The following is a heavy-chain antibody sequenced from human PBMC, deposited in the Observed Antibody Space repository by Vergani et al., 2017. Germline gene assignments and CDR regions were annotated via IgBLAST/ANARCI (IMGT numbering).Heavy chain of an antibody. CDR2: IYPADSDT. CDR3: AKAPDLQLERRFWFDP. V-gene: IGHV5-51*03. Sequence: EVELVQSGPEMRKPGESLKISCKGSEYSFGNYWIGWVRQMPGKGLEWMGIIYPADSDTRYSPSFQGQVTISADKSISTAFLQWDSLKASDTALYYCAKAPDLQLERRFWFDPWGQGTLVTV. J-gene: IGHJ5*02. D-gene: IGHD1-1*01. CDR1: EYSFGNYW.